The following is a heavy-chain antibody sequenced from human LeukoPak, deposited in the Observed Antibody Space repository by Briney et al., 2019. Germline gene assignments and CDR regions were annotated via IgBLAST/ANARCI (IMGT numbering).Heavy chain of an antibody. J-gene: IGHJ5*01. CDR1: GFTFNIYA. Sequence: GGSLRLSCAVSGFTFNIYAVSWVRQAPGKGLEWVSAILASGRGTHYSESVKGRFTISRDDSKNTLYLQMGSLRAEDTAVYFCAKDLAIRGDSWGQGTLVTVSS. CDR2: ILASGRGT. V-gene: IGHV3-23*01. CDR3: AKDLAIRGDS.